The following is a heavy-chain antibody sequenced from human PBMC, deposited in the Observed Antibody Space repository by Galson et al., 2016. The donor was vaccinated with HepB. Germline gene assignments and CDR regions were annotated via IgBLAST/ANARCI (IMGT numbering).Heavy chain of an antibody. V-gene: IGHV3-72*01. D-gene: IGHD2-15*01. J-gene: IGHJ4*02. CDR3: TLGYHCSGPSCYRTFDY. Sequence: SLRLSCAASGFSFSGHYMDWVRQAPGKGLEWVGRIRLQRHSYSTEYAASVKGRFTISRDDSKTAQYLQMDSLRTEDTAVYYCTLGYHCSGPSCYRTFDYWGQGALVTVSS. CDR1: GFSFSGHY. CDR2: IRLQRHSYST.